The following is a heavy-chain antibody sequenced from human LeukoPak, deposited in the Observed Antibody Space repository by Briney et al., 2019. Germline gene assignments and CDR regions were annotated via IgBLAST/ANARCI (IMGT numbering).Heavy chain of an antibody. CDR2: IIPIFGTA. V-gene: IGHV1-69*13. Sequence: SVKVSCKASGGTFSSYAISWVRQAPGQGLEWMGGIIPIFGTANYAQKFQGRVTITADESTSTAYMELSSLRSEDTAVYYCARGEDEEQQLSPFDYWGQGALVTVSS. J-gene: IGHJ4*02. CDR1: GGTFSSYA. D-gene: IGHD6-13*01. CDR3: ARGEDEEQQLSPFDY.